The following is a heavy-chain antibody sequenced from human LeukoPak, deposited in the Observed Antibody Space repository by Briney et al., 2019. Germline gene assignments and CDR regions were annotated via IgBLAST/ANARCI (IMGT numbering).Heavy chain of an antibody. CDR1: GFTFSSYS. J-gene: IGHJ6*03. Sequence: GGSLRLSCAASGFTFSSYSMNWVRQAPGKGLEWVSSISSSSSYIYYADPVKGRFTISRANAKNLPHLQMHSMEADEPAVYCTAKGGSYEDQYYNYDLDVWGKGTTVTISS. V-gene: IGHV3-21*01. CDR2: ISSSSSYI. CDR3: AKGGSYEDQYYNYDLDV. D-gene: IGHD2-15*01.